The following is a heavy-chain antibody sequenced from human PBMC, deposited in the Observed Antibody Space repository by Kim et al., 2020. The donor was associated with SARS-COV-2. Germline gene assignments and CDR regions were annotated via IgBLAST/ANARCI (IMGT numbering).Heavy chain of an antibody. CDR3: AKSNSGYYAYLDS. D-gene: IGHD3-22*01. Sequence: YSDYVNGRFTISRDNSKNTLYLQMNSLRAEDTAEYYCAKSNSGYYAYLDSWGQGILVTVSS. J-gene: IGHJ4*02. V-gene: IGHV3-23*01.